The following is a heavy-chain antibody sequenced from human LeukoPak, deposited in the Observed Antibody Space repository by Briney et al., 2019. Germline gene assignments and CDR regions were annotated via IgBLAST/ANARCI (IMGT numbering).Heavy chain of an antibody. CDR1: GYTFTGYY. D-gene: IGHD5-18*01. J-gene: IGHJ4*02. CDR2: INPNSGGT. CDR3: ARRCSYAYGYLDY. Sequence: GASVKVSCKASGYTFTGYYMHWVRQAPGQGLEWMGWINPNSGGTNYAQKFQGRVTMTRDTSISTAYMELSRLRSDDTAVYYCARRCSYAYGYLDYWGQGTLVTVSS. V-gene: IGHV1-2*02.